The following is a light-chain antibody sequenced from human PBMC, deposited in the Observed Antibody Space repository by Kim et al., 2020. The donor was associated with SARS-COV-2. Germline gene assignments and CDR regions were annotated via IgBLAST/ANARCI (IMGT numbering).Light chain of an antibody. V-gene: IGKV2-30*01. CDR1: QSLAYSDGNTY. J-gene: IGKJ1*01. CDR3: MEGTHRPRT. Sequence: DVVLTQSPLSLPVTLGQPASISCTSTQSLAYSDGNTYLNWFQQRPGQSPRRLIYRVSTRDSGVPDRFSGSGSGADFTLNISRVEAEDLGVYYCMEGTHRPRTFGQGNKVDIK. CDR2: RVS.